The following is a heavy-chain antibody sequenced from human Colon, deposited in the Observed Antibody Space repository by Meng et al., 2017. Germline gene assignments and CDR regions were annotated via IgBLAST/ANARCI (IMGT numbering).Heavy chain of an antibody. CDR2: IYPGDSDT. D-gene: IGHD1-26*01. J-gene: IGHJ5*02. Sequence: GGSLRLSCKGTGYTFTNHWIGWVRQMPGKGLEWMGIIYPGDSDTRYSPSFQGQVTISVDTSINTAYLQWNSLKASDTGMYYCARYGDSGSYVANWFDAWGQGTLVTVS. V-gene: IGHV5-51*01. CDR3: ARYGDSGSYVANWFDA. CDR1: GYTFTNHW.